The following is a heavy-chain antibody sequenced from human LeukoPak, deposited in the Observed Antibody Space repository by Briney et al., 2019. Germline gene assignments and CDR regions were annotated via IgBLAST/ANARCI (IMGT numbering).Heavy chain of an antibody. CDR2: IIPIFGTA. J-gene: IGHJ4*02. CDR3: ARDRKSSGRSLDY. V-gene: IGHV1-69*13. CDR1: GGTFSSYA. Sequence: SVKVSCKASGGTFSSYAISWVRQAPGQGLEWMGGIIPIFGTANYAQKFQGRVTITADESTSTAYMELSSLRSEDTAVYYCARDRKSSGRSLDYWGQGTLVTVSS. D-gene: IGHD6-19*01.